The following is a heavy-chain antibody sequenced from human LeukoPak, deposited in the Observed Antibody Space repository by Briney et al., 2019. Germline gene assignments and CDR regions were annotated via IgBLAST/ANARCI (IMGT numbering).Heavy chain of an antibody. V-gene: IGHV4-39*07. Sequence: PSETLSLTCTVSGGSISSSSYYWGWIRQPPGKGLEWIGSIYYSGSTYYNPSLKSRVTISVDTSKNQFSLKLSSVTAADTAVYYCARDPGIAAARGDYWGQGTLVTVSS. CDR2: IYYSGST. CDR3: ARDPGIAAARGDY. J-gene: IGHJ4*02. D-gene: IGHD6-13*01. CDR1: GGSISSSSYY.